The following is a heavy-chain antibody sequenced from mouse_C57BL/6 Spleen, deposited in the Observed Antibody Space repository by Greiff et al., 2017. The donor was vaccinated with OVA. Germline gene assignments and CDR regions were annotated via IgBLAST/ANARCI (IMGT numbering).Heavy chain of an antibody. D-gene: IGHD1-1*01. V-gene: IGHV1-53*01. CDR1: GYTFTSYW. J-gene: IGHJ2*01. CDR3: ARSQYYYGSSYALFDY. CDR2: INPSNGGT. Sequence: HVQLQQPGTELVKPGASVKLSCKASGYTFTSYWMHWVKQRPGQGLEWIGNINPSNGGTNYNEKFKSKATLTVDKSSSTAYMQLSSLTSEDSAVYCCARSQYYYGSSYALFDYWGQGTTLTVSS.